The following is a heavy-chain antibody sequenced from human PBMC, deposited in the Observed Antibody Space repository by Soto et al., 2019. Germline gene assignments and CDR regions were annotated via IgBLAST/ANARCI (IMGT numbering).Heavy chain of an antibody. Sequence: QVQLQESGPGLVKPSQTLSLSCNVYGVSVSSGDYYWSWIRQHAGGGLEWIGYIDRSGSTYYRPSLRGRVIMSVDTSTNQISLRLLSVTAAVTAMYYCARDSGGNSENYYGLDVWATGPRSPSP. CDR2: IDRSGST. J-gene: IGHJ6*02. CDR3: ARDSGGNSENYYGLDV. D-gene: IGHD1-1*01. V-gene: IGHV4-31*03. CDR1: GVSVSSGDYY.